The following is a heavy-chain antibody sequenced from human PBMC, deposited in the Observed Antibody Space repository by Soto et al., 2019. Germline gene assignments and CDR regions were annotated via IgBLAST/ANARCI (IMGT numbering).Heavy chain of an antibody. CDR2: IYYTGST. J-gene: IGHJ5*02. V-gene: IGHV4-39*01. CDR3: SKVQHQYIWFDP. D-gene: IGHD2-2*01. CDR1: GDSISSIIYS. Sequence: PSETLSLTCTVSGDSISSIIYSWGWIRQPPGKGLEWIGNIYYTGSTYYNPSLKSRVTISVDTSKNQFSLNLRSATAADTAVYHCSKVQHQYIWFDPWGQGTLVTVSS.